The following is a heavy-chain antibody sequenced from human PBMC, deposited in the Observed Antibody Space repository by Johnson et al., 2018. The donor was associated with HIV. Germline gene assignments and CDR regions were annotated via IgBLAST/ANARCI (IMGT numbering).Heavy chain of an antibody. CDR1: GFSVNSNY. J-gene: IGHJ3*01. V-gene: IGHV3-66*01. D-gene: IGHD6-19*01. CDR2: FYSGGSA. CDR3: AREGVAVAGTPDAFDL. Sequence: MQLVESGGGLVQPGGSLRLSCAASGFSVNSNYMSWVRQAPGRGLEWVSVFYSGGSAFYADSVKGRFILSRDNSKNTLFLQMNNLRAEDTAVYYCAREGVAVAGTPDAFDLWGQGTMVIVSS.